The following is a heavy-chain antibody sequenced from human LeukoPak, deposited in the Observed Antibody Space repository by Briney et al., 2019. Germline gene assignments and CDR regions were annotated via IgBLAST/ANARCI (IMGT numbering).Heavy chain of an antibody. V-gene: IGHV3-23*01. CDR2: IGGSGGTT. Sequence: GGSLRLSCAASGFTFSTYAMSWVRQAPGKGLEWVAVIGGSGGTTHYADSVKGRFTISRDNSRNTLYLLMNGLRVEDTAVYYCAKSGGLGTYNNWFDPWGQGTLVTVSS. J-gene: IGHJ5*02. CDR1: GFTFSTYA. D-gene: IGHD3-10*01. CDR3: AKSGGLGTYNNWFDP.